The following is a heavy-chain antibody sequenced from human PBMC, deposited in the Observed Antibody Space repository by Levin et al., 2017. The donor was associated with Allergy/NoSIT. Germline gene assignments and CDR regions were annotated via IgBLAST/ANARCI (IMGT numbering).Heavy chain of an antibody. V-gene: IGHV1-69*13. CDR3: ARVRLPGGITMVQGVYDY. J-gene: IGHJ4*02. D-gene: IGHD3-10*01. Sequence: SVKVSCKASGGTFSSYAISWVRQAPGQGLEWMGGIIPIFGTANYAQKFQGRVTITADESTSTAYMELSSLRSEDTAVYYCARVRLPGGITMVQGVYDYWGQGTLVTVSS. CDR2: IIPIFGTA. CDR1: GGTFSSYA.